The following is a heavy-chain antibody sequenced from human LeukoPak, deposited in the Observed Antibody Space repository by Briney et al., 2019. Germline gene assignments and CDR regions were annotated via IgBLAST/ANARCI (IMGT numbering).Heavy chain of an antibody. CDR3: ATHSYYYGSGSYPHYLDY. J-gene: IGHJ4*02. V-gene: IGHV3-20*04. D-gene: IGHD3-10*01. CDR2: LNWNGGST. Sequence: PGGSLRLSCAASGFTFDDNGMSWVRQAPGKGLEWVSGLNWNGGSTGYADSVKGRFTISRDNAKNSLYLQMNSLRVEDTALYYYATHSYYYGSGSYPHYLDYWGRGTLVTVSS. CDR1: GFTFDDNG.